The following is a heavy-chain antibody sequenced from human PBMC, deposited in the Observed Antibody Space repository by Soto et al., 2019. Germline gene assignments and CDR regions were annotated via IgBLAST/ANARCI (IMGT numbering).Heavy chain of an antibody. J-gene: IGHJ1*01. CDR3: ARDPRGYCSGGSCQDAEYFQH. V-gene: IGHV1-46*01. D-gene: IGHD2-15*01. CDR1: GYTFTSYY. CDR2: INPSGGST. Sequence: ASVKVSCKASGYTFTSYYMHGVRQAPGQGLEWMGIINPSGGSTSYAQKFQGRVTMTRDTSTSTVYMELSSLRSEDTAVYYCARDPRGYCSGGSCQDAEYFQHWGQGTLVTVSS.